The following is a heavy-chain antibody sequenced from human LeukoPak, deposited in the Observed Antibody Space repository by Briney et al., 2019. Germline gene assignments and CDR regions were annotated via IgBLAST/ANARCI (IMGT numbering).Heavy chain of an antibody. D-gene: IGHD6-19*01. CDR2: IKEDGSIQ. J-gene: IGHJ4*02. CDR1: GFTFSSYW. Sequence: GGSLRLSCVASGFTFSSYWMTWVRQAPGKGLEWLANIKEDGSIQYYLDSVRGRSTISRDNAKTSVYLQLNSLRADDTAVYYCARDVWTGVAVSDYWGQGTLVTVSS. CDR3: ARDVWTGVAVSDY. V-gene: IGHV3-7*01.